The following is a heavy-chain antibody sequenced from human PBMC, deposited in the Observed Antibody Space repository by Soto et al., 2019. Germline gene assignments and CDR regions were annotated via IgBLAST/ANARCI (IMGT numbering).Heavy chain of an antibody. J-gene: IGHJ4*02. Sequence: ASETLSPTRAVSSCSLSRSKLWGWVRQPPGKGLEWIGEIYHSGSTNYNPSLKSRVTISVDKSKNQFSLKLSSVTAADTAVYYCARHYGDYYFDYWGQGTLVTVSS. CDR1: SCSLSRSKL. V-gene: IGHV4-4*02. CDR2: IYHSGST. D-gene: IGHD4-17*01. CDR3: ARHYGDYYFDY.